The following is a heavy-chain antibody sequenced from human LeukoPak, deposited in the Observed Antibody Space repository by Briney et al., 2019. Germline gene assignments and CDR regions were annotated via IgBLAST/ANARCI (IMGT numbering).Heavy chain of an antibody. J-gene: IGHJ4*02. CDR3: AKDEGPICLYGDCPFDY. V-gene: IGHV3-30*18. CDR1: GFTINHYG. D-gene: IGHD4-17*01. CDR2: MSYDESKN. Sequence: GGSLRLSCAASGFTINHYGIHWVRQAPGKGLEWEAVMSYDESKNKYIDSVEGRFTLSRDNSKNTVYLQMNSLREEDTAVYYCAKDEGPICLYGDCPFDYWGQGNMVTVSS.